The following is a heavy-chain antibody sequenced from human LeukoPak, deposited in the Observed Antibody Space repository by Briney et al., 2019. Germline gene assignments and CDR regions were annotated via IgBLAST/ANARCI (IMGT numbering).Heavy chain of an antibody. D-gene: IGHD5-18*01. Sequence: PGRSLRLSCVASGFSFSSHGMYWVRQAPGKGLEWVAIIWYDGSNKLYVDSVKGRFTISRDNSKNTLYLQMNSLRAEDTAVYYCAKGPSDTAMATASDYWGQGTLVTVSS. CDR1: GFSFSSHG. CDR2: IWYDGSNK. J-gene: IGHJ4*02. V-gene: IGHV3-33*06. CDR3: AKGPSDTAMATASDY.